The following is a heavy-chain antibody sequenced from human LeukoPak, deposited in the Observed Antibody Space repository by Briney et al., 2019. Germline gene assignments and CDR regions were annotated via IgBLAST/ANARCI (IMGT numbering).Heavy chain of an antibody. CDR2: INSDGSST. Sequence: GGSLRLSCAASGFTFSSYWMHWVRQAPGKGLVWVSRINSDGSSTNYADSVKGRFTISGDNAKNTLYLQMNSLRAEDTAVYYCATKATGGVKNDYWGQGTLVTVSS. CDR1: GFTFSSYW. D-gene: IGHD2-8*01. J-gene: IGHJ4*02. V-gene: IGHV3-74*01. CDR3: ATKATGGVKNDY.